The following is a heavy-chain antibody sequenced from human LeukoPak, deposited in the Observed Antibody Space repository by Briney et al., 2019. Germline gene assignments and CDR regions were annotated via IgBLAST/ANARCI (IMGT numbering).Heavy chain of an antibody. D-gene: IGHD5-18*01. Sequence: GGSLRLSCAASGFTFSSYSMNWVRQAPGKGLEWISYISSSISTIYYADSVKGRFTISRDNAKNSLSLQMSSLRAEDTAVYYCTRVPYSYGFSSDYWGQGTLVTVSS. CDR1: GFTFSSYS. CDR2: ISSSISTI. CDR3: TRVPYSYGFSSDY. V-gene: IGHV3-48*01. J-gene: IGHJ4*02.